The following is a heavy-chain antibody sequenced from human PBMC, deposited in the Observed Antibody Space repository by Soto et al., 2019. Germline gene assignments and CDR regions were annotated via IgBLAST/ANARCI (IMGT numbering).Heavy chain of an antibody. CDR2: INSNVVGT. D-gene: IGHD3-16*01. CDR1: GYTFSDYY. J-gene: IGHJ4*02. Sequence: QVQLVQSGAEVKKPGASVYVSCKASGYTFSDYYLHWLRQAPGQGLEWMGWINSNVVGTTYARKFQGRVTMTRDTSISKLYMRRNRLSPDDTAIYYCARGGREVARGPYDTWGQGTLVTVSS. V-gene: IGHV1-2*02. CDR3: ARGGREVARGPYDT.